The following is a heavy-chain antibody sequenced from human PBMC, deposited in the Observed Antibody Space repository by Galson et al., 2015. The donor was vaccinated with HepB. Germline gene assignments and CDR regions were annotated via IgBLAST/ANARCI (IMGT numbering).Heavy chain of an antibody. J-gene: IGHJ4*02. CDR2: ISSSSSYT. V-gene: IGHV3-11*03. CDR3: ARYGEGYSSSWSTENLPFDY. Sequence: SLRLSCAASGFTFSDYYMSWIRQAPGKGLEWVSYISSSSSYTNYADSVKGRFTISRDNAKNSLYLQMNSLRAEDTAVYYCARYGEGYSSSWSTENLPFDYWGQGTLVTVSS. CDR1: GFTFSDYY. D-gene: IGHD6-13*01.